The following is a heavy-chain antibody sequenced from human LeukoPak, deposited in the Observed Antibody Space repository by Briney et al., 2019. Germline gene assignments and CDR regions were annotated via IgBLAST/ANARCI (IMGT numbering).Heavy chain of an antibody. J-gene: IGHJ4*02. D-gene: IGHD6-19*01. V-gene: IGHV3-20*04. CDR2: INWNGGST. CDR1: GFTFDDYG. Sequence: GGSLRLSCAASGFTFDDYGMSWVRQAPGKGLEWVSGINWNGGSTGYADSVKGRFTISRDNAKNSLYLQMNSLRAEDTAVYYCARDTDTEYSSGWYLGYWGQGTLVTVSS. CDR3: ARDTDTEYSSGWYLGY.